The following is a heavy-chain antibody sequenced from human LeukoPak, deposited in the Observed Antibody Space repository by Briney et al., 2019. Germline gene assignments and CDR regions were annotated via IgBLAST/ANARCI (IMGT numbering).Heavy chain of an antibody. D-gene: IGHD3-10*01. CDR1: GGSFSGYY. Sequence: SETLSLTCAVYGGSFSGYYWSWIRQPPGKGLEWIGEINHSGSTYYNPSLKSRVTISVDTSKNQFSLKLSSVTAADTAVYYCAREETYYYGSGSYYFDYWGQGTLVTVSS. V-gene: IGHV4-34*01. CDR3: AREETYYYGSGSYYFDY. J-gene: IGHJ4*02. CDR2: INHSGST.